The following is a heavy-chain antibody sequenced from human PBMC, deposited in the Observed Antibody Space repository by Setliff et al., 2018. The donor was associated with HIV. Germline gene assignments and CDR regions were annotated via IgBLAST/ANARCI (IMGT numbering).Heavy chain of an antibody. V-gene: IGHV4-39*07. CDR2: INYSGST. CDR1: DASMRSRTYY. D-gene: IGHD2-15*01. J-gene: IGHJ2*01. CDR3: ARTPYCSGGSCYFDL. Sequence: PSETLSLTCNVSDASMRSRTYYWGWIRQPPGKGLEWIGTINYSGSTNYNPSLKSRVTISVDTSKNQFSLKLSSVTAVDTAVYYCARTPYCSGGSCYFDLWGRGTLVTVSS.